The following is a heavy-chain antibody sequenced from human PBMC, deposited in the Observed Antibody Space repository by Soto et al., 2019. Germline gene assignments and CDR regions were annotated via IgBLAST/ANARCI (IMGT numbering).Heavy chain of an antibody. CDR2: FNPNSGDT. Sequence: ASVKVSCKASGYTFTAYSMHWVRQAPGQGLEWVGWFNPNSGDTIYAQKFQGRVTLTRDTSIGTAYMELYSLTSDDTAVYYCAREASVVISLDXWGQVTLVTVSX. D-gene: IGHD3-22*01. V-gene: IGHV1-2*02. CDR3: AREASVVISLDX. CDR1: GYTFTAYS. J-gene: IGHJ4*02.